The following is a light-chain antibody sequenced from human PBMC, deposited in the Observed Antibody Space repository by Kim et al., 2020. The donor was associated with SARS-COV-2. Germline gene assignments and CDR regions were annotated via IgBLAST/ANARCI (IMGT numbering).Light chain of an antibody. CDR3: QQYNNWPPYT. CDR2: GAS. V-gene: IGKV3-15*01. J-gene: IGKJ2*01. Sequence: VSPGERATLSCRASQSVSSNLAWYQQKPGQAPRLLIYGASTRAIGIPARFSGSGSGTEFTLTISSLQSEDFAVYYCQQYNNWPPYTFGQGTKLEI. CDR1: QSVSSN.